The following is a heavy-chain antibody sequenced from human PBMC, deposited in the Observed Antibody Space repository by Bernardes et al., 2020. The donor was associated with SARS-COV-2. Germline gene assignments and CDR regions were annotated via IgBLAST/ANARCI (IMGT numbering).Heavy chain of an antibody. V-gene: IGHV3-21*06. D-gene: IGHD6-19*01. CDR3: AKDLAVTRTPGMDV. J-gene: IGHJ6*02. CDR2: ISRNSSYV. CDR1: GFTFSRYS. Sequence: GGSLRLSCAASGFTFSRYSMSWVRQPPGKGLEWVSSISRNSSYVYYADSVKGRFTISRDNAKNSLYLHMNSLRAEDTAVYYCAKDLAVTRTPGMDVWGQGTTVTVSS.